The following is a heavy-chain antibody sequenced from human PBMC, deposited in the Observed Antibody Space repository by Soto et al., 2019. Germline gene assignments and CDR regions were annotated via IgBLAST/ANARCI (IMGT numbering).Heavy chain of an antibody. D-gene: IGHD5-18*01. J-gene: IGHJ5*02. Sequence: GGSLRLSCSASGFTFSSYAIHWVRQAPGKGLEYVSALSGDGRSTYYADSVKGRFTVFRDNSKNTLFLQMSSLRVEDTAVYYCVKGNWAYSYNNWFDPWGQGTLVTVSS. CDR2: LSGDGRST. CDR3: VKGNWAYSYNNWFDP. V-gene: IGHV3-64D*06. CDR1: GFTFSSYA.